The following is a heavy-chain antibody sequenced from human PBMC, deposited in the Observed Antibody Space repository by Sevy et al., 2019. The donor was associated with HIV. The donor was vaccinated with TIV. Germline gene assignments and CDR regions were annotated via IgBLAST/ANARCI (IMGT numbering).Heavy chain of an antibody. CDR2: IGGSADYT. V-gene: IGHV3-23*01. CDR1: GFTFSSYA. D-gene: IGHD2-21*01. CDR3: AKEVSEHCDSDY. Sequence: GGSLRLSCVTSGFTFSSYAMSWVRQTPGKGLEWVSAIGGSADYTYYADSVRARFTISRDNSKNTLYLQLNGLRAENTAGYYCAKEVSEHCDSDYWGHGTLVTVSS. J-gene: IGHJ4*01.